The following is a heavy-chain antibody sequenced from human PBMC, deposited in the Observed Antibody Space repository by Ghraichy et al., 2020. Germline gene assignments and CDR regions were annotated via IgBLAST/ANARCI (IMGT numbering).Heavy chain of an antibody. CDR3: ARDHKSMCGLI. V-gene: IGHV3-7*01. CDR1: GFTFSSYW. J-gene: IGHJ3*02. CDR2: IKRDGSEK. Sequence: GGSLRLSCAASGFTFSSYWMSWVRQAPGKGLEWVANIKRDGSEKYYVDSVKGRFTVSRDNAKNSLYLQMNSLRAEDTAVYYCARDHKSMCGLIWGQGTMVNVSS. D-gene: IGHD3-10*02.